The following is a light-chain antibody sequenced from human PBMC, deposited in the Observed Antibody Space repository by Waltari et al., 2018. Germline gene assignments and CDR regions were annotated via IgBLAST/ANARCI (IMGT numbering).Light chain of an antibody. V-gene: IGLV1-40*01. Sequence: QSVLTQPPSVSGAPGQRVTISCTGSSSNIGAGHDVHWYQHLPGTAPKLLIYGNNNRPSGAPDRFSGSKSGTSASLGITGLQAEDEADYYCQSYDSSLGGSRVFGTGTKVTVL. CDR3: QSYDSSLGGSRV. CDR1: SSNIGAGHD. CDR2: GNN. J-gene: IGLJ1*01.